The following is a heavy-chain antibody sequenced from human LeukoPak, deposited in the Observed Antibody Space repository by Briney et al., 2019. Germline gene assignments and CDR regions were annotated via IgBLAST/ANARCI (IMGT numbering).Heavy chain of an antibody. J-gene: IGHJ4*02. D-gene: IGHD2-2*02. CDR1: GFTFSSYS. V-gene: IGHV3-21*01. CDR2: ISSSSSFI. CDR3: ARDCSSTSCYNRIDY. Sequence: GGPLRLSCAASGFTFSSYSMNWVRQAPGTGLEWVSSISSSSSFIYSADSVKGRFTISRDNAKNSLYLQTNSLRAEDTAVYYCARDCSSTSCYNRIDYWGQGTLVTVSA.